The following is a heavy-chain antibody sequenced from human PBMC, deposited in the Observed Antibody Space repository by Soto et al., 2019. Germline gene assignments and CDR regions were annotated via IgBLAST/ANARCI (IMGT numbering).Heavy chain of an antibody. CDR1: GGTFSDSV. D-gene: IGHD3-10*01. J-gene: IGHJ4*02. Sequence: ASVKVSCKASGGTFSDSVTSWVRQAPGQGLEWMGGIVPIFGKANLAEKFQDRVTITADESTSTAYLELSSLRSEDTAVYYCARGRDGSNYYFDYWGQGTLVTVSS. CDR3: ARGRDGSNYYFDY. CDR2: IVPIFGKA. V-gene: IGHV1-69*13.